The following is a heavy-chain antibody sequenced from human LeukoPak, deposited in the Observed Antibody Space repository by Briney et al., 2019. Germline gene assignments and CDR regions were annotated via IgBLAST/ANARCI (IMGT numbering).Heavy chain of an antibody. J-gene: IGHJ4*02. CDR2: IKQDGSVK. V-gene: IGHV3-7*04. D-gene: IGHD6-19*01. CDR1: GFTFSTYW. CDR3: VRGGWSIDY. Sequence: GGSLRLSCAASGFTFSTYWMSWVRQAPGKGLEWVANIKQDGSVKNYVDSVRGRFTVSRDNAKNSLFLQMNSLRVDDTAVYYCVRGGWSIDYWGQGTLVTVSS.